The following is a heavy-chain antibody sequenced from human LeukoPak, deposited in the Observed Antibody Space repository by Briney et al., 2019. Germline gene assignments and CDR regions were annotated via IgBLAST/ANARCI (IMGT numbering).Heavy chain of an antibody. Sequence: SETLSLTCSVSGYSISSAYYWGWIRQPPGKGLEWIGTMYHSGSTNYNPSLKSRVTISVDTSKNQFSLKLSSVTAADTAVYYCARRSGIAVAGAFDYWGQGTLVTVSS. J-gene: IGHJ4*02. CDR2: MYHSGST. D-gene: IGHD6-19*01. CDR1: GYSISSAYY. V-gene: IGHV4-38-2*02. CDR3: ARRSGIAVAGAFDY.